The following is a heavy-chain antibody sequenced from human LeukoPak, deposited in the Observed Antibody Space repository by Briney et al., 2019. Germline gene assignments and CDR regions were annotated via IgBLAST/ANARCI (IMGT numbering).Heavy chain of an antibody. Sequence: ASETLSLTCTVSGGSISCYYWSWIRQPAGKGLEWIGRIYTSGSTNYNPSLKSRVTMSVDTSKNQFSLKLSSVSAADTAVYYCARLYGDIVVVPGAIRASPDVWGKGTTVTVSS. CDR3: ARLYGDIVVVPGAIRASPDV. V-gene: IGHV4-4*07. CDR1: GGSISCYY. CDR2: IYTSGST. D-gene: IGHD2-2*02. J-gene: IGHJ6*04.